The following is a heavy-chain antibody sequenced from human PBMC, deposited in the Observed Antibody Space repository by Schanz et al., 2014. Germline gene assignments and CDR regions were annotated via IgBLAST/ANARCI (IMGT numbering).Heavy chain of an antibody. Sequence: QAHLVESGGGVVRPGGSLRLSCAASRFTFNAYDMYWIRQAPGKGLEWVALISHDGSNKNSADSVKGRFTISRDNSKNTLYLQMNSLRGDDTAIYYCVKGGTNTLDSWGQGTLVTVSS. CDR3: VKGGTNTLDS. CDR1: RFTFNAYD. V-gene: IGHV3-30*18. J-gene: IGHJ4*02. CDR2: ISHDGSNK.